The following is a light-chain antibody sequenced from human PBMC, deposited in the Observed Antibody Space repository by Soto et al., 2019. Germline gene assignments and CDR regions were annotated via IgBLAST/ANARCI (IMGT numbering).Light chain of an antibody. Sequence: QSALTQPPSASESPGQSVTISCTGTSRDVGGYNYVSWYQQHPGKAPKLMIYEVNKRPSGVPDRFSGSKSGNTASLTVSGLQAEDEADYYCSSFAGSNQGVLFGGGTKLTVL. J-gene: IGLJ2*01. CDR2: EVN. V-gene: IGLV2-8*01. CDR1: SRDVGGYNY. CDR3: SSFAGSNQGVL.